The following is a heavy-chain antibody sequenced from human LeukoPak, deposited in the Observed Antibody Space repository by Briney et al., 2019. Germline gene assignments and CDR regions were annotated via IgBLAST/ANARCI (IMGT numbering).Heavy chain of an antibody. CDR1: GGSISSGGYY. D-gene: IGHD3-3*01. CDR2: IYNSGSA. J-gene: IGHJ4*02. CDR3: ARGSESDPVYFDY. V-gene: IGHV4-31*03. Sequence: SETLSLTCTVSGGSISSGGYYWSWIRQHPGKGLEWIGYIYNSGSADFNPSLKSRGTISVDTSKNQFSLKLSSTTAADTAVYYCARGSESDPVYFDYWGQGTLVTVSS.